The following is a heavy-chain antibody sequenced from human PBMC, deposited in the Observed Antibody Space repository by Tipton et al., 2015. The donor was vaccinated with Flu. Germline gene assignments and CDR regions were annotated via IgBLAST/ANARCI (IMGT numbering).Heavy chain of an antibody. D-gene: IGHD2-2*01. J-gene: IGHJ4*02. CDR1: GGSISSYY. CDR2: IYYSGST. CDR3: ARDTSQVPAALIY. V-gene: IGHV4-59*01. Sequence: TLSLTCTVSGGSISSYYWTWIRQPPGKGLEWIGYIYYSGSTNYSPSLKGRVTMSLDSSKNHFSLNLASVTAADTAVYYCARDTSQVPAALIYWGQGTLVTVSS.